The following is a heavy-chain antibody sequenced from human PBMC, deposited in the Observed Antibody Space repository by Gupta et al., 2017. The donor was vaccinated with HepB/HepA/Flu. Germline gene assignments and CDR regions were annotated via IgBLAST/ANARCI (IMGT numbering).Heavy chain of an antibody. CDR1: GFTFSSYP. CDR2: ISYDGSNK. V-gene: IGHV3-30-3*01. CDR3: ARDRSIAARRFDY. D-gene: IGHD6-6*01. Sequence: QVQLVESGGGVVQPGRSLRLSCAASGFTFSSYPMHWVRQAPGKGLEWVAVISYDGSNKYYADSVKGRFTISRDNSKNTLYLQMNSLRAEDTAVYYCARDRSIAARRFDYWGQGTLVTVSS. J-gene: IGHJ4*02.